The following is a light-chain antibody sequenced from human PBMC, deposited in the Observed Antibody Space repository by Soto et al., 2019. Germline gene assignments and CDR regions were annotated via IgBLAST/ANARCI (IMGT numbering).Light chain of an antibody. CDR1: QSVSSY. V-gene: IGKV3-11*01. CDR2: DAS. CDR3: QQRRA. J-gene: IGKJ4*01. Sequence: EIVLTQSPATLSLSPGERATLSCRASQSVSSYLAWYQQKPGQAPRLLIYDASNRATGIPARFSGSGFGTDFTLTISSLEPEDFAVYYCQQRRAFGGGTKVEIK.